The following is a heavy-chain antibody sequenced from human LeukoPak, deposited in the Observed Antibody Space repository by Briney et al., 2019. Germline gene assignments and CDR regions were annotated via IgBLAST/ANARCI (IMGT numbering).Heavy chain of an antibody. CDR1: GGSISSYY. CDR3: ARSWDYDFWSGNNWFDP. J-gene: IGHJ5*02. D-gene: IGHD3-3*01. V-gene: IGHV4-59*01. CDR2: IYYSGST. Sequence: SETLSLTCTVSGGSISSYYWSWIRQPPGKGLEWIGYIYYSGSTNYNPSLKSRVTISVDTSKNQFSLKLSSVTAADTAVYYCARSWDYDFWSGNNWFDPWGQGTLVTVSS.